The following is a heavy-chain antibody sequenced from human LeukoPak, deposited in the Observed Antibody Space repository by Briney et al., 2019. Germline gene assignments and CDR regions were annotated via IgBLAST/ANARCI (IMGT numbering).Heavy chain of an antibody. D-gene: IGHD3-10*01. CDR3: ARALSSGSYVWFDP. V-gene: IGHV4-4*02. CDR2: IYHSGST. J-gene: IGHJ5*02. Sequence: SETLSLTCAVSGGSISSSNWWSWVRQPPGRGLEWIGEIYHSGSTNYNPSLKSRVTISLDKSNNHFSLKLRSVTAADTAVYYCARALSSGSYVWFDPWGQGTLITVSS. CDR1: GGSISSSNW.